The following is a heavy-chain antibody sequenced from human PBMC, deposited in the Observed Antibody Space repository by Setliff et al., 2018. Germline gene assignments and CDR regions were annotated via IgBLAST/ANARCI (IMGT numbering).Heavy chain of an antibody. CDR2: MNGDGGRT. CDR3: VRVRSLLFDY. D-gene: IGHD3-10*01. Sequence: PGGSLRLSCEGSGFTFSIYWMHWVRQAPGKGLVWVSRMNGDGGRTTYADSVKGRFTISRDNAKNTLYLQMNSLRADDTAVYYCVRVRSLLFDYWGQGTLVTVSS. CDR1: GFTFSIYW. V-gene: IGHV3-74*01. J-gene: IGHJ4*02.